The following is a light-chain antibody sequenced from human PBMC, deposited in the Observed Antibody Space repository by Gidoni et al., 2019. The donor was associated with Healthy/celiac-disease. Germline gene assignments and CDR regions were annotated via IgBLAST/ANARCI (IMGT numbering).Light chain of an antibody. V-gene: IGKV1-33*01. CDR3: QQYDNLPLT. J-gene: IGKJ4*01. Sequence: DIQMTQSPSSLSASVGDRVTITCQASQDISNYVNWYQQKTRFSGSGSGTDFTFTISSLQPEDIATYYCQQYDNLPLTFGGGTKVEIK. CDR1: QDISNY.